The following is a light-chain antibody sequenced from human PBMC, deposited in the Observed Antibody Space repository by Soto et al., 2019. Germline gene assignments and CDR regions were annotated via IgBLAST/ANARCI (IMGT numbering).Light chain of an antibody. CDR1: QSVSSY. Sequence: EIVLTQSPATLSLSPGERATLSCRASQSVSSYLAWYQQKPGQAPRLLIYDASNRAAGIPARFSGSGSGTDFTLIISSLAPEDFAVYYCQHRSNWPSFGGGTKVEIK. V-gene: IGKV3-11*01. J-gene: IGKJ4*01. CDR2: DAS. CDR3: QHRSNWPS.